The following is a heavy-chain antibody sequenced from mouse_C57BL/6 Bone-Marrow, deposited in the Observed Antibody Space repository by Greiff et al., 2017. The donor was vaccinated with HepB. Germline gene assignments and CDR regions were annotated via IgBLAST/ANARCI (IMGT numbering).Heavy chain of an antibody. Sequence: EVKLVESGGGLVKPGGSLKLSCAASGFTFSSYAMSWVRQTPEKRLEWVATISDGGSYTYYPDNVKGRFTISRDNAKNNLYLQMSHLKSEDTAMYYCATEEGFRSYWYFDVWGTGTTVTVSS. CDR2: ISDGGSYT. CDR1: GFTFSSYA. V-gene: IGHV5-4*03. J-gene: IGHJ1*03. CDR3: ATEEGFRSYWYFDV.